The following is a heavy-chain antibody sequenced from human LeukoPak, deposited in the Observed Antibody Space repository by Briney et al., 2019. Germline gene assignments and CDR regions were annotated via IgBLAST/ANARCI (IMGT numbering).Heavy chain of an antibody. J-gene: IGHJ5*02. D-gene: IGHD5-12*01. V-gene: IGHV1-18*01. Sequence: ASVKVSCKASGYTFTSYGISWVRQAPGQGLEWMGWISAYNGNTNYAQKLQGRVTMTTDTSTSTAYMELSSLRSEDTAVYYCARGGYSGYELALNWFDPWGQGTLVTVSS. CDR2: ISAYNGNT. CDR3: ARGGYSGYELALNWFDP. CDR1: GYTFTSYG.